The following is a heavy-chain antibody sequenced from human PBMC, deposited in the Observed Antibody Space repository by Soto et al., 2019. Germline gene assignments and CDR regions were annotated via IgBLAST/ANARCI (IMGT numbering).Heavy chain of an antibody. J-gene: IGHJ4*02. V-gene: IGHV4-39*01. CDR3: ARLYTVTTSVDY. CDR1: GGSISSSSYY. CDR2: IYYSGST. D-gene: IGHD4-17*01. Sequence: SETLSLTCTVSGGSISSSSYYWGWIRQPPGKGLEWIGSIYYSGSTYYNPSLKSRVTISVDTSKNQFSLKLSSVTAADTAVYYCARLYTVTTSVDYWCQGTLVTLSS.